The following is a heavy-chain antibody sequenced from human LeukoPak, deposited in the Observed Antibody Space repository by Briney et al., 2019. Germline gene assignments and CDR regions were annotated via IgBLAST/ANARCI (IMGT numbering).Heavy chain of an antibody. D-gene: IGHD3-10*01. V-gene: IGHV3-7*01. CDR2: IKQEGTEK. Sequence: GGSLTLSCAGSGFRFRDDWMSWVRQAPGKGLEWGANIKQEGTEKNYLDSVKGRFNIYRANSMKSLYLQMNRLRADDTAVYYCARDGGGPLDWGQGTLVTVSS. CDR3: ARDGGGPLD. CDR1: GFRFRDDW. J-gene: IGHJ4*02.